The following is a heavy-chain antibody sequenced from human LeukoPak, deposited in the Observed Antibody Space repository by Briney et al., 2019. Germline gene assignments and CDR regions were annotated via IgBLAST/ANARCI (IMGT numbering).Heavy chain of an antibody. D-gene: IGHD1-26*01. CDR1: GYTFTSYG. V-gene: IGHV1-18*01. Sequence: ASVTVSCTASGYTFTSYGISWVRQAPGQGLEWMGWISAYNGNTNYAQKFQGRVTMTEDTSTDTAYMELSSLRSEDTAVYYCATEDGAYSGSYRYLYYFDYWGQGTLVTVSS. CDR3: ATEDGAYSGSYRYLYYFDY. CDR2: ISAYNGNT. J-gene: IGHJ4*02.